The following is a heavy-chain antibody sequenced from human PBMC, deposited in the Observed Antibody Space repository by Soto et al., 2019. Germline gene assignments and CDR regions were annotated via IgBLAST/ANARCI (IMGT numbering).Heavy chain of an antibody. CDR1: GGSIRSYY. J-gene: IGHJ6*02. Sequence: QVRLQESGPGLVKPSETLSLTCTVSGGSIRSYYWSWIRQAPGKGLEWIGYLYNSGSTVYNPSLKSRVTISVDTSKNQFSRKLNSVPAADTAVYYCARDLWGYCGTDCYPLDVWGQGTTVTVSS. CDR2: LYNSGST. V-gene: IGHV4-59*01. D-gene: IGHD2-21*02. CDR3: ARDLWGYCGTDCYPLDV.